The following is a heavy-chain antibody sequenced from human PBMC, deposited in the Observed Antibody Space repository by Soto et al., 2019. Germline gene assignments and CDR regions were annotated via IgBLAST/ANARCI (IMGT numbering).Heavy chain of an antibody. Sequence: GGSLRLSCAASGFTFSSYGMHWVRQAPGKGLEWVAVIWYDGSNKYYADSVKGRFTISRDNSKNTLYLQMNSLRAEDTAVYYCARGGSSSGYYYAALDYWGQGTLVTVSS. CDR1: GFTFSSYG. CDR2: IWYDGSNK. D-gene: IGHD3-22*01. CDR3: ARGGSSSGYYYAALDY. V-gene: IGHV3-33*01. J-gene: IGHJ4*02.